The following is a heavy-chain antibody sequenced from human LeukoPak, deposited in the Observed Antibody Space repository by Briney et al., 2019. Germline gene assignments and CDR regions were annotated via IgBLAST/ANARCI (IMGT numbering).Heavy chain of an antibody. Sequence: RPSETLSLTCTVSGGSISNYYWSWIRQPAGKGLEWIGRKYARGSSNYNPPVQSRVTMSVDTSKNQFSLKLRSVTAADTAVYYCARGRYCSADICTGGGSFDIWGQGTMVSVSP. D-gene: IGHD2-15*01. CDR1: GGSISNYY. J-gene: IGHJ3*02. CDR2: KYARGSS. CDR3: ARGRYCSADICTGGGSFDI. V-gene: IGHV4-4*07.